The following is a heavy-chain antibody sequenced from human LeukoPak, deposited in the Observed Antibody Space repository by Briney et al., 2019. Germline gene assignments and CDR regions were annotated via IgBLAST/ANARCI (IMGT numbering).Heavy chain of an antibody. D-gene: IGHD6-19*01. CDR3: AKDLGSGWSPYYFDY. CDR1: GFTFSSYA. J-gene: IGHJ4*02. Sequence: GGSLRHSCAASGFTFSSYAMSWVRQAPGKGLEWVSAISGSGGSTYYADSVKGRFTISRDNSKNTLYLQMNSLRAEDTAVYYCAKDLGSGWSPYYFDYWGQGTLVTVSS. V-gene: IGHV3-23*01. CDR2: ISGSGGST.